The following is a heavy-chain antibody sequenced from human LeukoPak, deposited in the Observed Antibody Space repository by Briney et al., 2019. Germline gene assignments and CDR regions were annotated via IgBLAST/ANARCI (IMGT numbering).Heavy chain of an antibody. CDR3: ARVPGVVAKNFDY. V-gene: IGHV1-69*13. J-gene: IGHJ4*02. CDR2: IVPIFGTA. CDR1: GGTFSSYA. Sequence: SVKVSCKASGGTFSSYAISWVRQAPGQGLEWMGGIVPIFGTANYAQKFQGRVTITADESTSTAYMELSSLRSEDTAVYYCARVPGVVAKNFDYWGQGTLVTVSS. D-gene: IGHD5-12*01.